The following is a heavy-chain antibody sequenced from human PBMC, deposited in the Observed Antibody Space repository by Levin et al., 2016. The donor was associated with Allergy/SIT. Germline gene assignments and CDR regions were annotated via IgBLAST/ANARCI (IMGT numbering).Heavy chain of an antibody. J-gene: IGHJ5*02. Sequence: SETLSLTCTVYGGSFNDHHWSWIRQPPGKGLEWIGEINDSGSSKYNPSLKSRLTISIDTSKNQFSLKLTSVTASDTAVYYCTRERESSSDTWGQGTQVTVSS. D-gene: IGHD2-2*01. CDR2: INDSGSS. CDR1: GGSFNDHH. CDR3: TRERESSSDT. V-gene: IGHV4-34*01.